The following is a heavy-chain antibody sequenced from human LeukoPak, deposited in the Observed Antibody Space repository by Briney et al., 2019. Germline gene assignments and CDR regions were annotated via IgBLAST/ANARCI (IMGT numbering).Heavy chain of an antibody. J-gene: IGHJ3*02. V-gene: IGHV3-30-3*01. CDR1: GFTFSSYA. CDR3: ARCQGPWGFPDAFDI. CDR2: ISYDGSNK. D-gene: IGHD3-16*01. Sequence: GGSLRLSCAASGFTFSSYAMHWVRQAPGKGLEWVAVISYDGSNKYYADSVKGRFTISRDNSKNTLYLQMNSLRAEDTAVYYCARCQGPWGFPDAFDIWGQGTMVTVPS.